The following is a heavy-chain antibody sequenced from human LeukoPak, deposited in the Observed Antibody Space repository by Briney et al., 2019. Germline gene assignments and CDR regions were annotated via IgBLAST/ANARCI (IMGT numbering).Heavy chain of an antibody. V-gene: IGHV1-46*01. J-gene: IGHJ6*03. CDR1: GYIFTSYY. CDR2: INPSGGRT. D-gene: IGHD1-1*01. Sequence: APVKVSCKASGYIFTSYYMHWVRQAPGQGLEWMGIINPSGGRTSYAQKFQGRVTMTRDTSTSTVYMELSSLRSEDTAVYYCARDRNEDYYMDVWGKGTTVTVSS. CDR3: ARDRNEDYYMDV.